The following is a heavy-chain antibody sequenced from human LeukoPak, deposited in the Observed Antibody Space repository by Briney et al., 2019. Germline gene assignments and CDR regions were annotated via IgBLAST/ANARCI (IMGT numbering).Heavy chain of an antibody. J-gene: IGHJ4*02. V-gene: IGHV4-59*12. Sequence: SETLSLTCTVSGGSISRYYWSWIRQPPGKGLEWIGYIYYSGSTYYNPSLKSRVTISVDTSKNQFSLKLSSVTAADTAVYYCARGTTYYYDSSGYYHFDYWGQGTLVTVSS. CDR3: ARGTTYYYDSSGYYHFDY. D-gene: IGHD3-22*01. CDR2: IYYSGST. CDR1: GGSISRYY.